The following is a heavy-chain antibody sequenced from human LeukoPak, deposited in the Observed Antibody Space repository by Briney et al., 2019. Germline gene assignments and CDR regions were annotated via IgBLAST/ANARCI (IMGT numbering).Heavy chain of an antibody. D-gene: IGHD3-3*02. Sequence: GGSLRLSCVGSGFTFRSHAMSWVRQAPEKGLEFVSGIYENGGTTYYADSVKGRFSISRDNSKNTLYLQMDSLRGEDTAVYYCAKDFRIGNSAHFDYWGQGALVTVSS. CDR1: GFTFRSHA. J-gene: IGHJ4*02. CDR2: IYENGGTT. CDR3: AKDFRIGNSAHFDY. V-gene: IGHV3-23*01.